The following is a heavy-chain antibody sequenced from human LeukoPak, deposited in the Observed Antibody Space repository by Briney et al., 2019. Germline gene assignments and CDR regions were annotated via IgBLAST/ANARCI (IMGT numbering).Heavy chain of an antibody. V-gene: IGHV3-7*01. CDR1: GLTHSGQW. CDR3: AYTNHLTY. CDR2: IKYDGSEE. D-gene: IGHD3-16*01. J-gene: IGHJ4*02. Sequence: PGGSLRLSCAASGLTHSGQWMNWVRQAPGRGLEGVANIKYDGSEEYYADSVKGRFTISRDNAKNSLSLQMIYVRAGDAAIYYCAYTNHLTYWGQGTLVTVSS.